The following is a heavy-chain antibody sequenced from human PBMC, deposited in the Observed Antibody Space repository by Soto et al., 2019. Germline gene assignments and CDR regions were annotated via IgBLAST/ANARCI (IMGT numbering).Heavy chain of an antibody. D-gene: IGHD5-18*01. Sequence: PGESLKISCKGSGYSFTSYWISWVRQMPGKGLEWMGRIDPSDSYTNYSPSFQGHVTISADKSISTAYLQWSSLKASDTAMYYCARGDTATENDDAFDIWGQGTMVTVSS. CDR1: GYSFTSYW. J-gene: IGHJ3*02. CDR3: ARGDTATENDDAFDI. CDR2: IDPSDSYT. V-gene: IGHV5-10-1*01.